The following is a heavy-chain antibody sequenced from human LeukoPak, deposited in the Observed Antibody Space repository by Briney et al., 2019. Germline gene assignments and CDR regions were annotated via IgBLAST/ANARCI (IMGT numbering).Heavy chain of an antibody. CDR1: GGSFSGYY. J-gene: IGHJ4*02. D-gene: IGHD5-12*01. V-gene: IGHV4-34*01. CDR3: ARGRNWWLRETSFDY. Sequence: PSETLSLTCAVYGGSFSGYYWSWIRQPPGKGLEWIGEINHSGSTNYNPSLKSRVTISVDTSKNQFSLKLSSVTAADTAVYYCARGRNWWLRETSFDYWGQGTLVTVSS. CDR2: INHSGST.